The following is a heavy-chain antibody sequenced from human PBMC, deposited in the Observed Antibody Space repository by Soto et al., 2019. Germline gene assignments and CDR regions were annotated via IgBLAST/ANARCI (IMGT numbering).Heavy chain of an antibody. CDR1: GGTFSSYA. V-gene: IGHV1-69*01. D-gene: IGHD3-22*01. J-gene: IGHJ4*02. CDR3: ARDKGTYYYDSSGYGTFDY. Sequence: QVQLVQSGAEVKKPGSSVKVSCTASGGTFSSYAISWVRQAPGQGLEWMGGIIPIFGTANYAQKFQGRVTITADESTSTAYMELSSLRSEDTAVYYCARDKGTYYYDSSGYGTFDYWGQGTLVTVSS. CDR2: IIPIFGTA.